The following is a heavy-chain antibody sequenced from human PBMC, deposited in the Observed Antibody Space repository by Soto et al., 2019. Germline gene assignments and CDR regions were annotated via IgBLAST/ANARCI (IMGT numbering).Heavy chain of an antibody. J-gene: IGHJ6*02. CDR3: ARDSIVARSYGMDV. CDR1: GFTFSDYY. V-gene: IGHV3-11*05. CDR2: ISSSSSYT. D-gene: IGHD2-15*01. Sequence: QVQLVESGGGLVKPGGSLRLSCAASGFTFSDYYMSWIRQAPGKGLEWVSYISSSSSYTNYADSVKGRFTISRDNAKNSLYLQMNSLRAEDTAVYYCARDSIVARSYGMDVWGQGTTVTVSS.